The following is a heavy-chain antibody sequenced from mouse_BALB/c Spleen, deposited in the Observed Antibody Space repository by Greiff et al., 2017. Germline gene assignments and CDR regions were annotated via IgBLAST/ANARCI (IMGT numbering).Heavy chain of an antibody. CDR1: SYTFTDYA. CDR2: ISTYYGNT. CDR3: ARDGGLRSFDY. V-gene: IGHV1-67*01. Sequence: VKLVESGPELVRPGVSVKISCKGSSYTFTDYAMHWVKQSHAKSLEWIGVISTYYGNTNYNQKFKGKATMTVDKSSSTAYMELARLTSEDSAVYYCARDGGLRSFDYWGQGTTLTVSS. D-gene: IGHD1-1*01. J-gene: IGHJ2*01.